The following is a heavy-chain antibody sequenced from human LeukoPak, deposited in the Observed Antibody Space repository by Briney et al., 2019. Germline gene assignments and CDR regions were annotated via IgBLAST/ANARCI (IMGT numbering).Heavy chain of an antibody. Sequence: GGSLRLSCAASGFTVSSNYMTWVRQAPGKGLEWVSIIYSGGSTSYAGSVKGRFTISRDNSKNTLYLQMNSLRAEDTAVYYCARGVVGATYFDWGQGTLVTVSS. J-gene: IGHJ4*02. CDR2: IYSGGST. CDR3: ARGVVGATYFD. V-gene: IGHV3-53*01. D-gene: IGHD1-26*01. CDR1: GFTVSSNY.